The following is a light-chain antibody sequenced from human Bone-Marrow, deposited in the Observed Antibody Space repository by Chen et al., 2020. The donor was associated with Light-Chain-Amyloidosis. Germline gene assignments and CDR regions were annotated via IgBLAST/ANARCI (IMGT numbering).Light chain of an antibody. V-gene: IGLV6-57*01. Sequence: NFMLPQPHSVSASPGKTVTISGTRSSGSIATNYVQWYQQRPGSSPTTVIYEDDQRPSGVPDRFSGSIDRSSNSASLTISGLKTEDEADYYCQSYQGSSQGVFGGGTKLTVL. J-gene: IGLJ3*02. CDR2: EDD. CDR1: SGSIATNY. CDR3: QSYQGSSQGV.